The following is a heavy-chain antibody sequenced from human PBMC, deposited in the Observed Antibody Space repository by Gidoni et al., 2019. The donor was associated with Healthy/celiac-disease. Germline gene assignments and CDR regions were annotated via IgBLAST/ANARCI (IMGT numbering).Heavy chain of an antibody. V-gene: IGHV4-34*01. CDR3: ARRPRKGVVAARTGWFDP. Sequence: QVQLQQWGAGLLKPSETLSLTCAVYGGSFSGYYWSWIRQPPGKGLEWIGEINHSGSTNYNPSLKSRVTISVDTSKNQFSLKLSSVTAADTAVYYCARRPRKGVVAARTGWFDPWGQGTLVTVSS. CDR1: GGSFSGYY. CDR2: INHSGST. D-gene: IGHD2-15*01. J-gene: IGHJ5*02.